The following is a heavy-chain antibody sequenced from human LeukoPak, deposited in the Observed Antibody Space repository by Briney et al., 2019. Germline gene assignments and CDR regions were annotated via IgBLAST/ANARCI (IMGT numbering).Heavy chain of an antibody. CDR2: MDQDGSDK. D-gene: IGHD1-1*01. CDR3: ARESTEERPGY. Sequence: GGSLRLSCAASGFIFISCAMTWVRQAPGKGLEWVANMDQDGSDKNYVDSVKGRFTISRDNAKNSLYLQMNSLRVEDTAVYYCARESTEERPGYWGQGTLVTVSS. CDR1: GFIFISCA. J-gene: IGHJ1*01. V-gene: IGHV3-7*01.